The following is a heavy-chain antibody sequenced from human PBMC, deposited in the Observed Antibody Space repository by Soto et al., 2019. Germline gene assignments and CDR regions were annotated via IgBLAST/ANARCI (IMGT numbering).Heavy chain of an antibody. D-gene: IGHD6-13*01. Sequence: GSLRLSFAASGFTFSSYAMSWVRQAPGKGLEWVSAISGLGTSTYYADSVKGRFTISRDDSKNTLYLQMNSLRAEDTAVYYCAKDGPRPHGSTDNYFDYWGQGTLVTVSS. CDR2: ISGLGTST. CDR3: AKDGPRPHGSTDNYFDY. V-gene: IGHV3-23*01. CDR1: GFTFSSYA. J-gene: IGHJ4*02.